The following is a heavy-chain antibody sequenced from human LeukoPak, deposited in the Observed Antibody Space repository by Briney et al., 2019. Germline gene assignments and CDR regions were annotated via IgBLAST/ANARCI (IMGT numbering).Heavy chain of an antibody. V-gene: IGHV1-46*01. CDR1: GYTFTSYY. CDR2: INPSGGST. CDR3: ARALGPVRAYYYDSSGYLRSCWFDP. D-gene: IGHD3-22*01. J-gene: IGHJ5*02. Sequence: PVASVTVSCKASGYTFTSYYMHWVRQAPGQGLEWMGIINPSGGSTSYAQKFQGRVTMTRDTSTSTVYMELSSLRSEDTAVYYCARALGPVRAYYYDSSGYLRSCWFDPWGQGTLVTVSS.